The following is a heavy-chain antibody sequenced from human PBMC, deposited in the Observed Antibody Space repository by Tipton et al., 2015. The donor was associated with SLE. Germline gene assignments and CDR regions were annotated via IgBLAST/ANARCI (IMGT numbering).Heavy chain of an antibody. CDR1: GFTFDTYA. D-gene: IGHD2-2*01. Sequence: SLRLSCAVSGFTFDTYAMSWVRQAPGKGLAWVSVFYSSGRTSYADSVKGRFTISSNNLKSTLYLQMDSLRRDDTAVYYCAKRRGYCSSNSCQGGLDVWGQGTTVTVSS. CDR2: FYSSGRT. J-gene: IGHJ6*02. CDR3: AKRRGYCSSNSCQGGLDV. V-gene: IGHV3-23*03.